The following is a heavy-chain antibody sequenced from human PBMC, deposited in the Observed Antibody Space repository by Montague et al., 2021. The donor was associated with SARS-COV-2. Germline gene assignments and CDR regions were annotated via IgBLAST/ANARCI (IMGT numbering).Heavy chain of an antibody. V-gene: IGHV4-59*01. CDR3: ARFWSGYVDK. J-gene: IGHJ4*02. Sequence: SETLSLTCSFSGGSIRSYYWSWIRLPPGKALGWLGYIYYTGETTXNPSLKSRVTISVDTSRSQFSLRLTSVTAADTAVYFCARFWSGYVDKWSQGTLVTVSS. CDR1: GGSIRSYY. D-gene: IGHD3-3*01. CDR2: IYYTGET.